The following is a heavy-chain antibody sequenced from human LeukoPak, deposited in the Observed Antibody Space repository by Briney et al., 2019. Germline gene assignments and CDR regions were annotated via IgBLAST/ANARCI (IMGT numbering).Heavy chain of an antibody. D-gene: IGHD1-26*01. J-gene: IGHJ6*02. CDR2: IIPIFGTA. Sequence: SVKVSCKASGGTFSSYAISWVRQAPGQGLEWMGGIIPIFGTANYAQKFQGRVTITADESTSTAYMELSSLRSEDTAVYYCARPHGSYSYYYYGMDVWGQGTTVAVSS. V-gene: IGHV1-69*13. CDR1: GGTFSSYA. CDR3: ARPHGSYSYYYYGMDV.